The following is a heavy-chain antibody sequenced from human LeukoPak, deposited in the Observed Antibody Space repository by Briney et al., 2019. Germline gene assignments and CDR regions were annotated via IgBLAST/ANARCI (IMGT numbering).Heavy chain of an antibody. CDR2: IYHSGST. CDR3: ARTSAGYSSGWIYWYFDL. J-gene: IGHJ2*01. D-gene: IGHD6-19*01. V-gene: IGHV4-38-2*02. Sequence: SETLSLTCTVSGYSISSGYYWGWIRQPPGKGLEWIGSIYHSGSTYYNPSLKSRVTISVDTSKNQFSLKLSSVTAADTAVYYCARTSAGYSSGWIYWYFDLWGRGTLVTVSS. CDR1: GYSISSGYY.